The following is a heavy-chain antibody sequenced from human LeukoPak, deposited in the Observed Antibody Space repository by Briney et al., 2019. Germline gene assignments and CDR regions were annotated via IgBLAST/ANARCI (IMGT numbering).Heavy chain of an antibody. J-gene: IGHJ6*03. CDR1: GGSFSGYY. CDR2: INHTGST. D-gene: IGHD5-18*01. Sequence: SETLSLTCAVYGGSFSGYYWSWIRQPPGRGLEWIGEINHTGSTNYNPSLKSRVTISVDTSKNQFSLKLSSVTAADTAVYYCARTTEGGYTYDYFYYYYMDVWGKGTTVTISS. V-gene: IGHV4-34*01. CDR3: ARTTEGGYTYDYFYYYYMDV.